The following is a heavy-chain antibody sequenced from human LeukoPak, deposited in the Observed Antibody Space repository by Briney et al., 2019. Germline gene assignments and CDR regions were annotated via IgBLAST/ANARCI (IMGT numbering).Heavy chain of an antibody. D-gene: IGHD6-13*01. CDR2: IYYSGST. CDR1: GGSISSSSYY. Sequence: SETLSLSCTVSGGSISSSSYYWSWIRQPPGKGLEWIGYIYYSGSTNYNPSLKSRVTISVDTSKNQFSLKLSSVTAADTAVYYCARGVYKRQQLAPWGQGTLVTVSS. CDR3: ARGVYKRQQLAP. V-gene: IGHV4-61*01. J-gene: IGHJ5*02.